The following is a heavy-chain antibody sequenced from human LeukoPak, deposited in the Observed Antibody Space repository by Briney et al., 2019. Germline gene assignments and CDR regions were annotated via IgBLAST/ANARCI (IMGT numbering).Heavy chain of an antibody. Sequence: AASVKVSCKASGYTFTGYYMHWVRQAPGQGLEWMGWINPNSGGTNYAQKFQGRVTMTRDTSISTAYMELSRLRSDDTAVYYCARVVEVPAAQYYYYYYYMDVWGKGTTVTVSS. V-gene: IGHV1-2*02. J-gene: IGHJ6*03. D-gene: IGHD2-2*01. CDR3: ARVVEVPAAQYYYYYYYMDV. CDR2: INPNSGGT. CDR1: GYTFTGYY.